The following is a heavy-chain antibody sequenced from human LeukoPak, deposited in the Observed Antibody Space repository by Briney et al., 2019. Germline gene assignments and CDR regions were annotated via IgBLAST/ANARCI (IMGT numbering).Heavy chain of an antibody. Sequence: GASVKVSCKASGYAFTSYAMHWVRQAPGQRLEWMGWINAGNGNTKYSQKFQGRVTITRDTSASTAYMELSSLRSEDTAVYYCATDSSGYLEGYWGQGTLVTVSS. CDR3: ATDSSGYLEGY. V-gene: IGHV1-3*01. CDR1: GYAFTSYA. CDR2: INAGNGNT. J-gene: IGHJ4*02. D-gene: IGHD3-22*01.